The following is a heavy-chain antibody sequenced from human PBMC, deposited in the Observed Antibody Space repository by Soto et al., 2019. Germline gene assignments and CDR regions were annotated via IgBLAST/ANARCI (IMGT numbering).Heavy chain of an antibody. V-gene: IGHV4-59*12. Sequence: QVQLQESGPGLVKPSETLSLTCTVSGGSISSYYWSWIRQPPGKGLEWIGYIYYSGSTNYNPSLKIRVPISVDTSKNQFSLKLSSVTAADTAVYYCARVVSEGWFDPWGQGTLVTVSS. CDR1: GGSISSYY. J-gene: IGHJ5*02. CDR2: IYYSGST. D-gene: IGHD1-26*01. CDR3: ARVVSEGWFDP.